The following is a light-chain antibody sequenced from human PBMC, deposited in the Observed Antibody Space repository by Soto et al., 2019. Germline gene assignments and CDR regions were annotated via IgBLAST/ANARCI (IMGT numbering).Light chain of an antibody. CDR2: EGT. CDR3: CSYAGSSTYV. CDR1: SSDVGSYNL. V-gene: IGLV2-23*01. J-gene: IGLJ1*01. Sequence: QSVLTQPASVSGSRGHSITISCTGTSSDVGSYNLVSWYQQHPGKAPMLMIYEGTKRPSGVSNRFSGSKSGNTASLTISGLQAEDEADYYCCSYAGSSTYVFGTGTKLTVL.